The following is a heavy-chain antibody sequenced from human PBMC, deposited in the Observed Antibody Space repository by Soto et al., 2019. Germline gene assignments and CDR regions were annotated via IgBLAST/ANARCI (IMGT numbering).Heavy chain of an antibody. CDR1: GFTVSSYA. V-gene: IGHV3-23*01. D-gene: IGHD3-16*01. CDR2: ISGSGST. Sequence: EVKLLESGGGLVQPGGSLRLSCAASGFTVSSYAMSWVRQAPGKGLEWVPAISGSGSTYSADSVKGRFTISRDSSKNTVYLEMNSLRAEDTAVYYCAKALRFTFTTGYYMDVWGRGTTVTVSS. CDR3: AKALRFTFTTGYYMDV. J-gene: IGHJ6*03.